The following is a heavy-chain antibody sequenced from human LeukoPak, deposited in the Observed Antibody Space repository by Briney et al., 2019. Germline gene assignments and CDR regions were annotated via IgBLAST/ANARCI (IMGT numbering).Heavy chain of an antibody. CDR3: AKERTGFWSGALDY. CDR1: RFTFSSYA. J-gene: IGHJ4*02. Sequence: GGSLRLSCAASRFTFSSYAMSWVRQAPGKGLEWVSAISGSGGSTYYADSVTGRSTISRDNSKNTLYLQMNDLRAEDTAVYYCAKERTGFWSGALDYWGQGTLVTVSS. V-gene: IGHV3-23*01. D-gene: IGHD3-3*01. CDR2: ISGSGGST.